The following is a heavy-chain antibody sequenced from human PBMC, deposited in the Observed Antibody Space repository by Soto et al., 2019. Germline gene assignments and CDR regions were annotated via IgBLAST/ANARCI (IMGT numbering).Heavy chain of an antibody. CDR3: AVQRSGVVY. CDR1: GYSFTANS. J-gene: IGHJ4*02. V-gene: IGHV1-2*04. D-gene: IGHD6-25*01. Sequence: QVHLVQSGAEVKKPGASVRVSCKASGYSFTANSMHWVRQAPGEGLEWMGWINPNNGGTNYARKFQGWVTMTRDTSISTAYVDLTRLKTDDTAVYDCAVQRSGVVYWGQGTLVTVSS. CDR2: INPNNGGT.